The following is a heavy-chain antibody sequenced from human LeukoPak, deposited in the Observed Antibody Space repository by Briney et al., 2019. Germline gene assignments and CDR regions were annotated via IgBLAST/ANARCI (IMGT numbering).Heavy chain of an antibody. CDR1: GGTFSSYA. Sequence: ASVKVSCKASGGTFSSYAITWARQAPGQGLEWMGRIIPIFGTANYAQKFQGRVTITTDESTSTAYMELSTLRPDDTAVYYCARERPPGDSSSWFLEGYFDIWGQGTLVTVSS. CDR3: ARERPPGDSSSWFLEGYFDI. J-gene: IGHJ4*02. D-gene: IGHD6-13*01. CDR2: IIPIFGTA. V-gene: IGHV1-69*05.